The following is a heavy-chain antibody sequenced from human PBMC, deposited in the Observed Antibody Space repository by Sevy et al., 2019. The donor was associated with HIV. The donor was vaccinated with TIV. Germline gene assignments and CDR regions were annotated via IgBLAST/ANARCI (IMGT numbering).Heavy chain of an antibody. CDR3: ARDTRNDSGYEDYYYYGMDV. CDR2: IWYDGSNK. J-gene: IGHJ6*02. CDR1: GFTFSSYG. D-gene: IGHD5-12*01. Sequence: GSLRLSCAASGFTFSSYGMHWVRQAPGKGLEWVAVIWYDGSNKYYADSVKGRFTISRDNSKNTLYLQMNSLRAEDTAVYYCARDTRNDSGYEDYYYYGMDVWGQGTTVTVSS. V-gene: IGHV3-33*01.